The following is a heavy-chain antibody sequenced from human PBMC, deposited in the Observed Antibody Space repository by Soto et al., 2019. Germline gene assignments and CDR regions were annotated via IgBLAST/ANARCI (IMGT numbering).Heavy chain of an antibody. CDR2: INTDGGSS. V-gene: IGHV3-74*03. D-gene: IGHD2-2*01. CDR3: AREAGYCSRTSCYRRAFDT. CDR1: GFTFSGHW. Sequence: EVQLVESGGVLVQPGGSLRLSCAASGFTFSGHWMHWVRQVPGKGLEWVSRINTDGGSSAYADSVKGRFTISRDNAKNTLYLQMKGLRAEDTAVYYCAREAGYCSRTSCYRRAFDTWGQGTTVTVSS. J-gene: IGHJ3*02.